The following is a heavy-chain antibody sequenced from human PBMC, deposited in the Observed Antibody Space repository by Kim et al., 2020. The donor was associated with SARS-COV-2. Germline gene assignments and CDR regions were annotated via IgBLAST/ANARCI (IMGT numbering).Heavy chain of an antibody. D-gene: IGHD4-17*01. CDR2: IDSSSTYT. V-gene: IGHV3-11*06. Sequence: GGSLRLSCAASGFTFSDYYMTWIRQAPGKGLEWVSYIDSSSTYTNYADSVKGRFTISRDNAKKSLYLQMNSLRAEDTAVYYCARQLKSRYGGNEPSEYWGQGALVTVSS. J-gene: IGHJ4*02. CDR3: ARQLKSRYGGNEPSEY. CDR1: GFTFSDYY.